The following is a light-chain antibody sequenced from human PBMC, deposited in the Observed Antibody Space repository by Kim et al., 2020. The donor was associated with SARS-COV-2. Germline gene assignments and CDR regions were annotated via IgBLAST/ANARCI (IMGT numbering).Light chain of an antibody. CDR2: DTS. CDR3: QLRSNWPPGYT. J-gene: IGKJ2*01. Sequence: EIVLTQSPATLSLSPGERATLSCRASQSVSSYLAWYQQKPGQAPRLLIYDTSNRATGIPARFSGSGSGTDFTLTISSLEPGDFAVYYCQLRSNWPPGYTFGQGTKVDIK. V-gene: IGKV3-11*01. CDR1: QSVSSY.